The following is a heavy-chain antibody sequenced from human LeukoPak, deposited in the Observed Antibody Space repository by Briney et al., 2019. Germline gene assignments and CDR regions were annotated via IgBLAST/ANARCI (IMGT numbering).Heavy chain of an antibody. CDR1: GYTFTGYY. Sequence: GASVKVSCKASGYTFTGYYMHWVRQAPGQGLEWMGWINPNSGGTNYAQKFQGWVTMTRDTSISTAYMELSRLRSDDTAVYYCARGRLETTVVTLDYWGQGTLVTVSS. CDR3: ARGRLETTVVTLDY. J-gene: IGHJ4*02. CDR2: INPNSGGT. V-gene: IGHV1-2*04. D-gene: IGHD4-23*01.